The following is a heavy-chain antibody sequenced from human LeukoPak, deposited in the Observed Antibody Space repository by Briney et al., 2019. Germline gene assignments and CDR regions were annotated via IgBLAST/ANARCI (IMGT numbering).Heavy chain of an antibody. Sequence: GGSLRLSCAASGFTVSSTYMAWVRQPPEKGLEWVSVFYPSGTTHYADSVKGRFTVSRHDSNNVFYLQMNSLRVEDTAVYYCATVPRSTCCYTFDSWGQGTLVIVSS. CDR1: GFTVSSTY. J-gene: IGHJ4*02. CDR2: FYPSGTT. CDR3: ATVPRSTCCYTFDS. V-gene: IGHV3-53*04. D-gene: IGHD2-2*02.